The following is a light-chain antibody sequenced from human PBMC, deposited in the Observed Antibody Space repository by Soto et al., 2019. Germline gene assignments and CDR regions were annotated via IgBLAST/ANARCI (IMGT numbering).Light chain of an antibody. V-gene: IGLV2-14*03. CDR1: SSDVGGYNS. Sequence: QSVLTQPASVSGSPGQSITISCTGTSSDVGGYNSVSWYQQHPGKAPKLMIYDVRNRPSGVSKCFSGSKSFNKASLPISALLAEDEADYYCSSYTSSSTVVFGGGTKVTVL. CDR2: DVR. CDR3: SSYTSSSTVV. J-gene: IGLJ2*01.